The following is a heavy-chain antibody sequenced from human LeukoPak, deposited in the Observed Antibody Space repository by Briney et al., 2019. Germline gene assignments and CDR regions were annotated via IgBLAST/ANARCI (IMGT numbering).Heavy chain of an antibody. Sequence: PGESLRLSCAASGFTVNDHYMSWVRQAPGKGLEWVSVIYSGGSAYYADSVKGRFIISRDNSKNTLYLQVNSLRAEDTAVYYCGRDSGDYYYGMDVWGQGTTVTVSS. V-gene: IGHV3-66*01. J-gene: IGHJ6*02. CDR3: GRDSGDYYYGMDV. CDR1: GFTVNDHY. D-gene: IGHD3-10*01. CDR2: IYSGGSA.